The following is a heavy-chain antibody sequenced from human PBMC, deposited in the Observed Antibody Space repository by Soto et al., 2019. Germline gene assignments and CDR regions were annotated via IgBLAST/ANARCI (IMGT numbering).Heavy chain of an antibody. CDR1: GYTFTSYG. CDR2: ISAYNGNT. V-gene: IGHV1-18*01. D-gene: IGHD3-3*01. J-gene: IGHJ6*03. Sequence: QVQLVQSGAEVKKPGASVKVSCKASGYTFTSYGISWVRQAPGQGLEWMGWISAYNGNTNYAQKLQGRDTMTTDTSTSTAYMELRSLRSDDAAVYYCAREESWSGYVLGYYYYMDVWGKGTTVTVSS. CDR3: AREESWSGYVLGYYYYMDV.